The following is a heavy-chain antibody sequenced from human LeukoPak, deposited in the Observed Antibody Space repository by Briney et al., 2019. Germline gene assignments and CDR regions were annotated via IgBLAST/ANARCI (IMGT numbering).Heavy chain of an antibody. Sequence: GVSVKVSCKASGGTFSSYAISWVRQAPGQGLEWMGGIIPIFGTANYAQKFQGRVTITADESTSTAYMELSSLRSEDTAVYYCARDGIRGIAAAGTTWFDPWGQGTLVTVSS. CDR3: ARDGIRGIAAAGTTWFDP. CDR1: GGTFSSYA. CDR2: IIPIFGTA. J-gene: IGHJ5*02. V-gene: IGHV1-69*13. D-gene: IGHD6-13*01.